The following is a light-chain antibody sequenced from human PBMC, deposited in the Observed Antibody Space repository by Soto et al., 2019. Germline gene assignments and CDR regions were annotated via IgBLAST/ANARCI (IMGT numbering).Light chain of an antibody. CDR1: SSDVGGYNY. CDR3: TSYTSRNTDF. V-gene: IGLV2-14*01. CDR2: EVN. Sequence: QSALTQPASVSASPGQSITISCTGTSSDVGGYNYVSWYQQHPGKAPKLIIYEVNNRPSGVSNRFSGSKSGSTASLTISGLQPEDEADYYCTSYTSRNTDFFGSGTKLTVL. J-gene: IGLJ1*01.